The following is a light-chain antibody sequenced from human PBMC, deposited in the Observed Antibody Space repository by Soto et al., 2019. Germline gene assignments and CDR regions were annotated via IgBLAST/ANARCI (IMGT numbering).Light chain of an antibody. CDR1: QSVSTN. Sequence: EIVMTQSPATLSVSPGERATLSCMASQSVSTNLAWYQQKRGQAPRLLIYGASTRATGIPARFSGSGSGTDFTLTISSLEPEDFAVYYCQQYVSSPRTFGQGTKVDIK. V-gene: IGKV3-15*01. CDR3: QQYVSSPRT. J-gene: IGKJ1*01. CDR2: GAS.